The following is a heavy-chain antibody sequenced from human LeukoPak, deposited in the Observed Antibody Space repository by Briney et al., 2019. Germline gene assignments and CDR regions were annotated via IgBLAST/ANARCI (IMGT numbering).Heavy chain of an antibody. Sequence: PGGSLRLSCAASGLTFRTYAMSWVRQAPGKGLEWVSSISDSGGYTFYADSVKGRFTISRDNSKNTVYLQMNSLRAEDTAVYYCARDTVSSSYFDYWGQGTLVTVSS. J-gene: IGHJ4*02. CDR1: GLTFRTYA. D-gene: IGHD6-6*01. V-gene: IGHV3-23*01. CDR3: ARDTVSSSYFDY. CDR2: ISDSGGYT.